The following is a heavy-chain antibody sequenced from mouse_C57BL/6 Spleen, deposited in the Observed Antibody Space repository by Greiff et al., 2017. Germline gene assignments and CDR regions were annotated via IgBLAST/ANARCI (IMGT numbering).Heavy chain of an antibody. CDR1: GYSITSGYY. Sequence: EVKLMESGPGLVKPSQSLSLTCSVTGYSITSGYYWYWIRQFPGNKLEWMGYISYDGSNNYNPSLKNRISITRDTSKNQFVLKLNSVTTEDTATYYCAREDYGRSYAMDDWGQGTSGTVSS. V-gene: IGHV3-6*01. J-gene: IGHJ4*01. D-gene: IGHD1-1*01. CDR2: ISYDGSN. CDR3: AREDYGRSYAMDD.